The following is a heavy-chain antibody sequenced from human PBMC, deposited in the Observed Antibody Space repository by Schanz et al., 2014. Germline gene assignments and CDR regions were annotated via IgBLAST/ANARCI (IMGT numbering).Heavy chain of an antibody. Sequence: EVQLLESGGGFVQPGGSLRLSCVASGVTFSSYAMSWVRQASGKGLEWVSAISGSGASTYYADSVKGRFTISRDNSRKTLYLQMNSLRADDTAVYYCAKDCPSDYGDHCFDFWGQGTLXTVSS. CDR2: ISGSGAST. CDR1: GVTFSSYA. V-gene: IGHV3-23*01. CDR3: AKDCPSDYGDHCFDF. J-gene: IGHJ4*02. D-gene: IGHD4-17*01.